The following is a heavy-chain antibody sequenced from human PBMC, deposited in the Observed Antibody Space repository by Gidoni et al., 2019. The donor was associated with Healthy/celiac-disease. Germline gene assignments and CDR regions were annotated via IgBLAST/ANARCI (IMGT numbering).Heavy chain of an antibody. CDR3: ARGQVHYYGSGSALDP. V-gene: IGHV4-34*01. CDR1: GGSFSGYY. D-gene: IGHD3-10*01. CDR2: INHSGST. Sequence: QVQLQQWGAGLLKPSETLSLTCAVYGGSFSGYYWSWIRQPPGKGLEWIGEINHSGSTNYNPSLKSRVTISVDTSKNPFSLKLSSVTAADTAVYYCARGQVHYYGSGSALDPWGQGTLVTVSS. J-gene: IGHJ5*02.